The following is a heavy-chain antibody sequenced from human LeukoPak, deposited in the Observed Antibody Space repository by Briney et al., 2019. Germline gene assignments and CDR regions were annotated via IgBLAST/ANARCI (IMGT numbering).Heavy chain of an antibody. J-gene: IGHJ4*02. CDR3: SKADRPVTGGYDY. CDR1: GFTFDDYA. D-gene: IGHD3-10*01. CDR2: ISWNSGSI. Sequence: GGSLRLSCAASGFTFDDYAMHWVRQAPGKGLEWVSGISWNSGSIGYADSVKGRFTISRDNAKNSLYLQMNSLKPEDTALYYCSKADRPVTGGYDYWGQGTLVTVSS. V-gene: IGHV3-9*01.